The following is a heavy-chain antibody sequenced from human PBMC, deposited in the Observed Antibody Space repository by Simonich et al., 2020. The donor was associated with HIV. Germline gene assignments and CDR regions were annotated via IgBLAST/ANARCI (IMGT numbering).Heavy chain of an antibody. J-gene: IGHJ5*02. CDR3: AKGAQYYYGSGSFDP. D-gene: IGHD3-10*01. V-gene: IGHV3-9*01. CDR2: IRWNSGSI. CDR1: GFTFDDYA. Sequence: EVQLVESGGGLVQPGRSLRLSCAASGFTFDDYAMHWVRQAPGKGLEWVSGIRWNSGSIGYADSVKGRFTISRNNAKNSLYLQMNSLRAEDTALYYCAKGAQYYYGSGSFDPWGQGTLVTVSS.